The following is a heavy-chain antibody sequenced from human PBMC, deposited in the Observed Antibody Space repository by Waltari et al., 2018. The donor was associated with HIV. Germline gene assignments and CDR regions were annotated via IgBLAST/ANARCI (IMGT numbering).Heavy chain of an antibody. Sequence: EVQLVESGGGLVKPGGSLRLSCTTSGFTVTDAWMSWVRQAPGEGLEWVGRIKSQDDGGTTDDAAPVKGRFTISGDDSKNTVFLQMNSLKPEDTAVYYCATVGGGTRDFWGQGTLVIVSS. CDR1: GFTVTDAW. V-gene: IGHV3-15*01. D-gene: IGHD3-16*01. CDR3: ATVGGGTRDF. CDR2: IKSQDDGGTT. J-gene: IGHJ4*02.